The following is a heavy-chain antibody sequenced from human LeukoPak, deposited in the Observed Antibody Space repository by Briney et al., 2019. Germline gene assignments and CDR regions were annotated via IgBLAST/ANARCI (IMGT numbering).Heavy chain of an antibody. CDR1: GFTFSDYY. CDR3: VRALAAAGDY. D-gene: IGHD6-13*01. Sequence: GGSLRLSCAASGFTFSDYYMSWIRQAPGKGLEWLSYISSSGSTIYYADSVRGRLTISRDNAKNSLYLQMNSPRAEDTAVYYCVRALAAAGDYWGQGTLVTVSS. V-gene: IGHV3-11*01. CDR2: ISSSGSTI. J-gene: IGHJ4*02.